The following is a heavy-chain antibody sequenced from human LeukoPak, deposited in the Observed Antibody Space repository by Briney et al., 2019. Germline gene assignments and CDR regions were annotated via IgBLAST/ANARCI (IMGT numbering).Heavy chain of an antibody. D-gene: IGHD3-10*01. V-gene: IGHV1-18*01. Sequence: ASVKVSCKASGYTFTSYGISWVRQAPGQGLEWLGLISAYNGNTNYAQKLQGRVTMTTDTSTSTAYMELRSLRSDDTAVYYCARDLVTDYYGSGSYYWFDPWGQGTLVTVSS. J-gene: IGHJ5*02. CDR3: ARDLVTDYYGSGSYYWFDP. CDR2: ISAYNGNT. CDR1: GYTFTSYG.